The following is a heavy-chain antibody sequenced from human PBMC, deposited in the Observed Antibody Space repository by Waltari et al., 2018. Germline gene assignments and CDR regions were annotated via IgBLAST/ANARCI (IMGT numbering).Heavy chain of an antibody. CDR1: GYTFTSYA. J-gene: IGHJ4*02. CDR2: INAGNGNT. V-gene: IGHV1-3*01. D-gene: IGHD3-10*01. CDR3: AREAPYYYGSGSYYNPSYFDY. Sequence: QVQLVQSGAEVKKPGASVKVSCKASGYTFTSYAMHWVRQAPGQRLEWMGWINAGNGNTKDSQKFQGRVTMTRDTSASTAYMELSSLRSEDTAVYYCAREAPYYYGSGSYYNPSYFDYWGQGTLVTVSS.